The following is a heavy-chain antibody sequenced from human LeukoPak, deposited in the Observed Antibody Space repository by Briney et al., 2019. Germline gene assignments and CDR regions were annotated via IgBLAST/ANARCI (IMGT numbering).Heavy chain of an antibody. J-gene: IGHJ4*02. CDR1: GFTFSSYA. V-gene: IGHV3-23*01. Sequence: GGSLRLSCAASGFTFSSYAMSWVRQAPGKGLEWVSAISGSGGSTCYADSVKGRFTISRDNSKNTLYLQMNSLRAEDTAVYYCARVDGSGSYYYFDYWGQGTLVTVSS. CDR3: ARVDGSGSYYYFDY. D-gene: IGHD3-10*01. CDR2: ISGSGGST.